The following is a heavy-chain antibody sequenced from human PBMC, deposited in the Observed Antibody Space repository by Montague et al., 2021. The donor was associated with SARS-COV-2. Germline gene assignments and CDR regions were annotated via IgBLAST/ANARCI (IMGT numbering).Heavy chain of an antibody. J-gene: IGHJ6*02. CDR3: ARINSDPLDYFYYRMDV. V-gene: IGHV2-70*01. CDR2: IDWDDDK. CDR1: GFSLSTSGMC. Sequence: PALVKPTQTLTLTCTFSGFSLSTSGMCVSWIRQPPGKALEWLALIDWDDDKYYSASLKTRLTISKDTSKNQVVLTMTNMDPVDTATYYCARINSDPLDYFYYRMDVWGQGTTVTVSS. D-gene: IGHD1-1*01.